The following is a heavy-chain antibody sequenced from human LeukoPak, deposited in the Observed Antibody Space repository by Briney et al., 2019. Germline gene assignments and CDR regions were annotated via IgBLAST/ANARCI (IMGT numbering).Heavy chain of an antibody. Sequence: PSETLSLTCTVSGGSISSYYWSWIRQPAGKGLEWIGRIYTSGSTNYNPSLKSRVTMSVDTSKNQFSLKLSSVTAADTAVYYCAREGQYGSGSYYNPRYYYYYMDVWGKGTTVTISS. D-gene: IGHD3-10*01. CDR3: AREGQYGSGSYYNPRYYYYYMDV. CDR1: GGSISSYY. J-gene: IGHJ6*03. CDR2: IYTSGST. V-gene: IGHV4-4*07.